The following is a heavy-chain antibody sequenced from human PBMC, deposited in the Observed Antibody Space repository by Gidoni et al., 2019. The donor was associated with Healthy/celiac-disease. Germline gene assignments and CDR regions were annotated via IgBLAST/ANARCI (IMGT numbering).Heavy chain of an antibody. J-gene: IGHJ4*02. CDR1: GGSISSSSYY. V-gene: IGHV4-39*01. Sequence: QLQLQESGPGRVKPTETLSRTGTVSGGSISSSSYYWGWIRQPPGTGLEWIGSVYYSGSTSYNPSLKSRVTVSVDTSKNPFSLKLSSVTAADTAVYYCARSYCSSTSCVLPFDYWGQGTLVTVSS. D-gene: IGHD2-2*01. CDR2: VYYSGST. CDR3: ARSYCSSTSCVLPFDY.